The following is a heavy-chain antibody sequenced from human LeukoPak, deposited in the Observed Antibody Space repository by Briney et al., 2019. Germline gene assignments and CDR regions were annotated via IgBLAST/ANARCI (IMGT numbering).Heavy chain of an antibody. CDR3: AGNSAVATSRSWFDP. V-gene: IGHV4-59*08. Sequence: SETLSLTCAVYGGSFSGYYWSWIRQPPGKGLEWIGYAYYSGSTTYNPSLESRVTISVDTSKNQFSLKLTAVTAADTAVYYCAGNSAVATSRSWFDPWGQGTLVTVSS. J-gene: IGHJ5*02. CDR1: GGSFSGYY. CDR2: AYYSGST. D-gene: IGHD6-19*01.